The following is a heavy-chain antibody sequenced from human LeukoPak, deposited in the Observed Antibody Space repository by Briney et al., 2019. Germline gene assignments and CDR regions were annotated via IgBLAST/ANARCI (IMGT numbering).Heavy chain of an antibody. D-gene: IGHD3-16*01. J-gene: IGHJ4*02. Sequence: GGSLRLSCAASGFTFSSYAMTWVRQAPGKGLEWVSAISGSGGSTYYADSVKGRFTISRDNSKNTLYLQMNSLRAEDTAVYYCANGLSLSRYGDYFDYWGQGTLVTVSS. V-gene: IGHV3-23*01. CDR2: ISGSGGST. CDR3: ANGLSLSRYGDYFDY. CDR1: GFTFSSYA.